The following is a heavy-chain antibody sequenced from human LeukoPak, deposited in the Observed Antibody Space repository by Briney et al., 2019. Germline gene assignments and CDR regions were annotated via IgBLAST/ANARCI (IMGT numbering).Heavy chain of an antibody. J-gene: IGHJ3*01. D-gene: IGHD6-19*01. V-gene: IGHV3-23*01. CDR3: AKSSGWF. Sequence: GGSLRLSCAASGLTFSSHWMHWVRQAPGKGLEWVSAISGSGGSTYYADSMKGRFTISRDNSKNTLYLQMNSLRAEDTAVYYCAKSSGWFLGQGTMVTVSS. CDR1: GLTFSSHW. CDR2: ISGSGGST.